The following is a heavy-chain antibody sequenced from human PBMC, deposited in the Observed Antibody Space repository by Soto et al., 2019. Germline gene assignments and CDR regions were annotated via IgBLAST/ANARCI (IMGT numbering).Heavy chain of an antibody. D-gene: IGHD2-21*01. CDR1: GRTFSINADF. CDR2: FDNGGKT. Sequence: SEILSLTCTVSGRTFSINADFWSLAWIRQPPGKGLEWIGRFDNGGKTYSNPPLKSRVIISADTSKNQFSLSLNSVTAAETAIYYCLNRALLVARTWGEGIRVNVSS. CDR3: LNRALLVART. J-gene: IGHJ4*02. V-gene: IGHV4-39*01.